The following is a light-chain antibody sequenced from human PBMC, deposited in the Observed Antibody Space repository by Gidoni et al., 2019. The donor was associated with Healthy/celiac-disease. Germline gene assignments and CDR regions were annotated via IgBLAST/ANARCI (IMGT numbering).Light chain of an antibody. CDR3: QQRSNWPPKLT. Sequence: EIVLTQSPATLSLSPGERATLSCRASQSVSSYLAWYQQKLGQAPRLLIYDASNRATGIPARFSGSGSGTDFTLTISSLEPEDFAVYYCQQRSNWPPKLTFGGGPRWRSN. CDR2: DAS. V-gene: IGKV3-11*01. CDR1: QSVSSY. J-gene: IGKJ4*01.